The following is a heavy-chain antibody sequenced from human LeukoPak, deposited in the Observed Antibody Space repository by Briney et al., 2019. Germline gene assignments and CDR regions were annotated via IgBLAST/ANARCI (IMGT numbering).Heavy chain of an antibody. CDR1: GGTLSSYA. CDR2: IIPIFGTA. Sequence: GASVKVSCKALGGTLSSYAISGVRQAPGQGLEWRGGIIPIFGTANYAQKFQGRVTITADESTSTAYMELSSLRSEDTAVYYCARGYSYGTEWDAFDIWGQGTMVTVSS. CDR3: ARGYSYGTEWDAFDI. V-gene: IGHV1-69*01. D-gene: IGHD5-18*01. J-gene: IGHJ3*02.